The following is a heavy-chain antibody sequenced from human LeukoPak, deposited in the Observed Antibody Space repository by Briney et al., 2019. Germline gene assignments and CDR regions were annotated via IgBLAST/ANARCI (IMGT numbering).Heavy chain of an antibody. D-gene: IGHD6-13*01. J-gene: IGHJ3*02. CDR3: AKARIRSSWYRGDAFDI. Sequence: PGGSLRLSCAASGFTFSDYYMGWIRQAPGKGLEWVSYISFSGSDIHYADSVKGRFTISRDNSKNTLYLQMNSLRAEDTAVYYCAKARIRSSWYRGDAFDIWGQGTMVTVSS. V-gene: IGHV3-11*01. CDR1: GFTFSDYY. CDR2: ISFSGSDI.